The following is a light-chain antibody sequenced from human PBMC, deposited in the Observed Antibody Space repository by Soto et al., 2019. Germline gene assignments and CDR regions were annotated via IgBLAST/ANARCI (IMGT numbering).Light chain of an antibody. Sequence: EIVLTQSPGTLSLSPGERATLSCRASQSVSSNLAWHQQRPGQAPRLLIYGASTRATGVPARFSGGGSGTEFTLTITSLQSEDFATYYCQQSYSTPWTFGQGTKVDI. J-gene: IGKJ1*01. CDR3: QQSYSTPWT. CDR2: GAS. CDR1: QSVSSN. V-gene: IGKV3D-15*01.